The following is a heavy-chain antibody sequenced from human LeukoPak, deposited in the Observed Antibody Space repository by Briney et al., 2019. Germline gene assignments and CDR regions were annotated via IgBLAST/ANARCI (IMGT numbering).Heavy chain of an antibody. J-gene: IGHJ4*02. CDR2: INPNSGGT. V-gene: IGHV1-2*02. Sequence: AAVKVSFKASGYTFTGYYMHWVRQAPGQGLEWMGWINPNSGGTNYAQKFQGRVTMTRDTSISTAYMELSRLRSDDTAVYYCASLGYCSGGRCRHLVCWGQGTLVTVSS. CDR1: GYTFTGYY. D-gene: IGHD2-15*01. CDR3: ASLGYCSGGRCRHLVC.